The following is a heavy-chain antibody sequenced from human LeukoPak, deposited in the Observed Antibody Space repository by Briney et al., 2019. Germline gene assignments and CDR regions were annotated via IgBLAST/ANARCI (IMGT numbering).Heavy chain of an antibody. V-gene: IGHV3-11*01. CDR2: ISSSGSTI. CDR3: ATPWACTRPDCPFLH. Sequence: GGSLRLSCAASGFTFSDYYMSWIRQAPGKGLEWVSYISSSGSTIYYADSVKGRFTISRDNAKNSLYLQMNSLRAEDTAVYYCATPWACTRPDCPFLHWGQGTLVTVSS. J-gene: IGHJ4*02. CDR1: GFTFSDYY. D-gene: IGHD2-8*01.